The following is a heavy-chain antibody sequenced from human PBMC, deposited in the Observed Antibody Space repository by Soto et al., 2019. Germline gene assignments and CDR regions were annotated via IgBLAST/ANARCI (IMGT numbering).Heavy chain of an antibody. D-gene: IGHD3-9*01. V-gene: IGHV3-74*01. CDR3: AREYYGLLTGYYTDY. CDR2: ISGDGVTT. Sequence: EVQLVESGGDLVQRGGSLRLSCAASGFPFSSSWMHWVRHTPGKGLDWVARISGDGVTTYYADSVTGRFTVSRDNAKNTLSLQISGLRAEDTAVYYCAREYYGLLTGYYTDYWGQGTLVSVSS. CDR1: GFPFSSSW. J-gene: IGHJ4*02.